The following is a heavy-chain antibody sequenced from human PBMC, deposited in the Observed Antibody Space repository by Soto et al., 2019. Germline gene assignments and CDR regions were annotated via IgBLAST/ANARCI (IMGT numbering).Heavy chain of an antibody. J-gene: IGHJ4*02. CDR2: INNDGSST. D-gene: IGHD3-10*01. V-gene: IGHV3-74*01. CDR3: ASGGVAGSGTFYNDY. Sequence: GGSLRLSCVASGFSFRSYWMHWVRQAPGKGLVWVSRINNDGSSTSYADSVKGRLTISRDNAKNTLYLQVNSLRAEDTAVYYCASGGVAGSGTFYNDYWGRGTLVTVSS. CDR1: GFSFRSYW.